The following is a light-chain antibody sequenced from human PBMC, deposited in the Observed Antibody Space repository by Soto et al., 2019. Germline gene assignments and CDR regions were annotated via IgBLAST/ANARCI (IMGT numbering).Light chain of an antibody. J-gene: IGLJ2*01. CDR2: EVS. Sequence: QSVLTQPPSASGSPGQSVTFSCTGTSSDVGGYDRVSWYQQYPGKVPKLMIYEVSKRPSGVPDRFSASKSGNTASLTVSGLQTEDEADYYCSSYAGSNNYVVFGGGTKVTVL. CDR3: SSYAGSNNYVV. CDR1: SSDVGGYDR. V-gene: IGLV2-8*01.